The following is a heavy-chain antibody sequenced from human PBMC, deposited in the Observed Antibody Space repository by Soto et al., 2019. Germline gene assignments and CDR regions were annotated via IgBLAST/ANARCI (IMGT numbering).Heavy chain of an antibody. CDR3: ARVVPLSVPADMGD. Sequence: XGSLQLSFTASGFNFTAYWMSWVRQAPGKGLEWVANIEHVGSQIYYVDSVKGRFTISRDNAKNSLFLQMNSLTAADRAVYYCARVVPLSVPADMGDWGQGTLVIVSS. CDR1: GFNFTAYW. V-gene: IGHV3-7*01. D-gene: IGHD3-9*01. CDR2: IEHVGSQI. J-gene: IGHJ4*02.